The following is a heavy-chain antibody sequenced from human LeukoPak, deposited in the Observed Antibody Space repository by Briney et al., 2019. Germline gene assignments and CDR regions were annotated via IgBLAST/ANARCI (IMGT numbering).Heavy chain of an antibody. Sequence: GSSVKVSCKASGGTFTSYAINWVRQAPGQGLEWMGGIIPIFGTANYAQKFQGRVTITADESTSTAYMELSSLRSEDTAVYYCARARTYYDILTGYVPGRDAFDIWGQGTMVTVSS. CDR1: GGTFTSYA. D-gene: IGHD3-9*01. CDR2: IIPIFGTA. J-gene: IGHJ3*02. V-gene: IGHV1-69*01. CDR3: ARARTYYDILTGYVPGRDAFDI.